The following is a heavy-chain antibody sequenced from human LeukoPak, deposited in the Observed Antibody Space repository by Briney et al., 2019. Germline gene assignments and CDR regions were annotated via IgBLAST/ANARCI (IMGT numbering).Heavy chain of an antibody. Sequence: QPGGSLRLSCAASGFTVSSNYMSWVRQAPGKGLEWVSAISGSGGSTYYADSVKGRFTISRDNSKNTLFLQMNSLRAEDTAVYYCAKGKLRLALAGTPFDYWGQGTLVTVSS. J-gene: IGHJ4*02. V-gene: IGHV3-23*01. D-gene: IGHD6-19*01. CDR1: GFTVSSNY. CDR3: AKGKLRLALAGTPFDY. CDR2: ISGSGGST.